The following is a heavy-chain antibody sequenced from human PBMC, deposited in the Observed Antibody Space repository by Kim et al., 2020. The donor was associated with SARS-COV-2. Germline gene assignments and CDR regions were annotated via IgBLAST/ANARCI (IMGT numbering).Heavy chain of an antibody. D-gene: IGHD3-10*01. CDR2: IGPNGVDT. CDR3: ARGAPRNSGIFRIDR. V-gene: IGHV3-64*01. CDR1: GFTFSDHF. Sequence: GGSLRLSCAASGFTFSDHFMHWVRQAPGKGLEYVSGIGPNGVDTFYTNSMKGRFIISRDNSKNTLYLQMGSLRDEDMAVYYCARGAPRNSGIFRIDRWGQGTLVTVSS. J-gene: IGHJ5*02.